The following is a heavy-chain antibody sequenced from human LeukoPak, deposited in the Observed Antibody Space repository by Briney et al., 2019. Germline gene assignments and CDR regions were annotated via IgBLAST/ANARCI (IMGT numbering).Heavy chain of an antibody. D-gene: IGHD3-22*01. V-gene: IGHV3-74*01. J-gene: IGHJ5*02. CDR3: ARVLSGSWDWFDP. Sequence: GGSLRLSCAASGFTFSRYWVHWVRQAPGKGLEWVSRINPDGSTTTYADSVKGRFTISRDNAKNTVYLQMNSLRAEDTAVYYCARVLSGSWDWFDPWGQGTLVTVSS. CDR2: INPDGSTT. CDR1: GFTFSRYW.